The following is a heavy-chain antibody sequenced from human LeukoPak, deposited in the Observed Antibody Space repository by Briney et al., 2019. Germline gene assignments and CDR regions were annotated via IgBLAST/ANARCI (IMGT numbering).Heavy chain of an antibody. CDR3: AKDRSSGWYYYFDY. Sequence: GGSLRLSCAASGFTFSSYAMSWVRQAPGKGLEWVSAISGSGGSTYYADSVKGRFTISRDNSKNTLHLQMNSLRAEDTAVYYCAKDRSSGWYYYFDYWGEGTLVTVSS. CDR2: ISGSGGST. D-gene: IGHD6-19*01. V-gene: IGHV3-23*01. CDR1: GFTFSSYA. J-gene: IGHJ4*02.